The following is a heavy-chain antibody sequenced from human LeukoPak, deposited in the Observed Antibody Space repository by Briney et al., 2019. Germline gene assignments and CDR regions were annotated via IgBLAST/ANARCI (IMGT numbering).Heavy chain of an antibody. CDR1: GGSISSGDYS. J-gene: IGHJ4*02. CDR3: ARTAGRGWFGVVIIRDKYYDY. Sequence: PSQTLSLTCTVSGGSISSGDYSWSWIRQPPGKGLEWIGYIYYSGGTYYNPSLKSRVTISVDTSKNQFSLKLSSVTAADTAVYYCARTAGRGWFGVVIIRDKYYDYWGQGTLVTVSS. CDR2: IYYSGGT. V-gene: IGHV4-30-4*01. D-gene: IGHD3-3*01.